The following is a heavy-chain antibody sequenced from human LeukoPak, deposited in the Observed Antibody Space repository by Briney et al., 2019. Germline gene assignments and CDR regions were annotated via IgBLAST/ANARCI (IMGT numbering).Heavy chain of an antibody. V-gene: IGHV4-39*01. Sequence: SETLSLTHTVSGVSISSVSNSWGWIRQPPGKGLEWIGSIYQSGSTYYNPPLKSRVTISVDTSKNQISLKLTSVTVADTAVYYCGSVDRGWFGVVEYWGQGTLVTVSS. D-gene: IGHD3-10*01. CDR3: GSVDRGWFGVVEY. CDR1: GVSISSVSNS. CDR2: IYQSGST. J-gene: IGHJ4*02.